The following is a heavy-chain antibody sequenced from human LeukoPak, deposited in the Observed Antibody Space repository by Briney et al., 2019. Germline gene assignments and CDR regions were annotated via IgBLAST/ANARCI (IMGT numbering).Heavy chain of an antibody. V-gene: IGHV3-30*02. CDR1: GFTFNSYG. J-gene: IGHJ6*03. CDR2: IRFDGSNN. CDR3: ARAHLLDRELELRGDYYYYMDV. D-gene: IGHD1-7*01. Sequence: PGGSLRLSCAASGFTFNSYGIHWVRQAPGKGLEWVAFIRFDGSNNYYADSVKGRFTISRDNSKNSLYLQMNSLRAEDTAVYYCARAHLLDRELELRGDYYYYMDVWGKGTTVTVSS.